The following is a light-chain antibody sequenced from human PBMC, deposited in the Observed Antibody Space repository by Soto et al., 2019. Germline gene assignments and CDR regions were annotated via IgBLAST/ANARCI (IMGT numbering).Light chain of an antibody. CDR1: QSVRSSY. CDR2: AAS. V-gene: IGKV3-20*01. J-gene: IGKJ1*01. Sequence: EIVLSQSPGTLSLSPGERATLSCRASQSVRSSYLAWYQQKPGQAPRLLIYAASSRATGIPDRFSGSGSGTDFTLTISRLEPEDFAVYYCQQYGSSSVAFGQGTKVEIK. CDR3: QQYGSSSVA.